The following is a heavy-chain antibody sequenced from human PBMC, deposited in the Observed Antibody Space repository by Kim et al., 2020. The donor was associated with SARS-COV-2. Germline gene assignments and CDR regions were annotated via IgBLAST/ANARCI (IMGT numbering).Heavy chain of an antibody. D-gene: IGHD4-17*01. CDR3: LTTVDTNRSVP. CDR1: GFPFSSYN. V-gene: IGHV3-21*05. CDR2: IRTSSGET. J-gene: IGHJ5*02. Sequence: GGSLRLSCAASGFPFSSYNMNWVRQAPGKGLEWISFIRTSSGETYYADSVRGRLTISRDKAKNSLYLQIHSLTAEDTAIYYCLTTVDTNRSVPWGPGTLVTVPS.